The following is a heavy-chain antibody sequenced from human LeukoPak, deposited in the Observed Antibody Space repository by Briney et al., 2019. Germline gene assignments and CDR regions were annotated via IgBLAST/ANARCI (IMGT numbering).Heavy chain of an antibody. J-gene: IGHJ4*02. Sequence: PGGSLRLSCAVSGFTFTDYGMHWVRQAPGKGLEWVAIISYDGRSKYYGDSVKGRFTISRDNSKDTLYLQMNSLGREDTAVYYCAKAGYGGSSTTTYGDYWGQGTLVTVSS. V-gene: IGHV3-30*18. CDR3: AKAGYGGSSTTTYGDY. CDR2: ISYDGRSK. CDR1: GFTFTDYG. D-gene: IGHD2-15*01.